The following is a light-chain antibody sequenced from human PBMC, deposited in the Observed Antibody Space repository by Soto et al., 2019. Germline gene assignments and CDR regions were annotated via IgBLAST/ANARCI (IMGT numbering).Light chain of an antibody. J-gene: IGLJ1*01. CDR3: CSYAGSTTHYV. Sequence: QSALTQPAAVSGSTGQSITISCTGTSSDVGYYNLVSWYQQHPGKAPKIIIYEVNKRPSGFSNRFSGSKSGNTASLTIFGLQAEDEADYYCCSYAGSTTHYVFGTGTKVTVL. V-gene: IGLV2-23*02. CDR1: SSDVGYYNL. CDR2: EVN.